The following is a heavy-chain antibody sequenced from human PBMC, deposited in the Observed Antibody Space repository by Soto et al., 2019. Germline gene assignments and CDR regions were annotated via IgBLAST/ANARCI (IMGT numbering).Heavy chain of an antibody. CDR1: GFTFSSYF. D-gene: IGHD3-3*01. V-gene: IGHV3-30*18. CDR3: AKDTNYDFWSGYGSIGYYYYGMDV. CDR2: ISYDGSNK. Sequence: PGGSLRLSCAASGFTFSSYFMHWVRQAPGKGLEWVAVISYDGSNKYYADSVKGRFTISRDNSKNTLYLQMNSLRAEDTAVYYCAKDTNYDFWSGYGSIGYYYYGMDVWGQGTTVTVSS. J-gene: IGHJ6*02.